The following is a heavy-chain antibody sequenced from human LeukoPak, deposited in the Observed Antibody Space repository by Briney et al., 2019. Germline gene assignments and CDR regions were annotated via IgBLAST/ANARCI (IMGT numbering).Heavy chain of an antibody. CDR2: ISSSSGFR. CDR1: GFTFSSYS. J-gene: IGHJ4*02. V-gene: IGHV3-21*01. Sequence: GGSLRLSCAASGFTFSSYSMNWVRQAPGKGLEWVSSISSSSGFRYYTDSVKGRFNISRDNAKNSLYLQMNSLRVEDTAVYYCARAESGWYSVYWGQGTLVTVSS. CDR3: ARAESGWYSVY. D-gene: IGHD6-19*01.